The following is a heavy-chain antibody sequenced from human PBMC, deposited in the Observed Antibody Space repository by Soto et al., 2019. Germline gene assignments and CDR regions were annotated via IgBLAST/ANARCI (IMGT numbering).Heavy chain of an antibody. CDR1: GFTFSSYA. CDR2: ISGSDDST. J-gene: IGHJ4*02. V-gene: IGHV3-23*01. CDR3: SKRRRSSTFDF. Sequence: GGSLRLSCAASGFTFSSYAMSWVRQAPGKGLEWVSVISGSDDSTYYADSVKGRFTISRDNSKNTLYLQMNSLRAEDTAVYYWSKRRRSSTFDFWGQGTLVTVSS. D-gene: IGHD6-6*01.